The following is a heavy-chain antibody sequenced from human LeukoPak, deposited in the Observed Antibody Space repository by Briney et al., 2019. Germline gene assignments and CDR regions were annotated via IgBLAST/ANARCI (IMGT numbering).Heavy chain of an antibody. D-gene: IGHD3-22*01. J-gene: IGHJ4*02. V-gene: IGHV3-30*04. Sequence: PGGSLRLSCAASGFTFSSYAMHWVRQAPGKGLEWVAVISYDGSNKYYANSVKGRFTISRDNSQNTLYLQMHSLRAEDTAVYYCARRSVAHSYDRSGYSPVYYFDYWGQGTLVTVSS. CDR2: ISYDGSNK. CDR1: GFTFSSYA. CDR3: ARRSVAHSYDRSGYSPVYYFDY.